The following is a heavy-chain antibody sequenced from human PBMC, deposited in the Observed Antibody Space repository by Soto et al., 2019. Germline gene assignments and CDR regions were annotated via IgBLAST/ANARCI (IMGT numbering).Heavy chain of an antibody. D-gene: IGHD2-8*01. CDR2: IRSKAYGGTT. Sequence: GGSLRLSCTASGFTFGDYAMSWVRQAPGKGLEWVGFIRSKAYGGTTEYAASVKGRFTISRDDSKSIVYLQMNSLKTDDTAVYYCTRWYYDAFDIWGQGTMVTVSS. CDR3: TRWYYDAFDI. V-gene: IGHV3-49*04. J-gene: IGHJ3*02. CDR1: GFTFGDYA.